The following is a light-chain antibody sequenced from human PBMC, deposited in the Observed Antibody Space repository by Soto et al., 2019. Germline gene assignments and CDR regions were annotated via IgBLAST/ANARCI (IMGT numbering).Light chain of an antibody. Sequence: EIVMTQSPATLSVSPGERATLSCRASQSVSSKLAWYQQRPGQAPRLLIYDASTRATGIPARFSGSGSGTEFTLTISSLQSEDFAVYYCQQYNNWPPITFGQGTRREIK. V-gene: IGKV3-15*01. J-gene: IGKJ5*01. CDR2: DAS. CDR3: QQYNNWPPIT. CDR1: QSVSSK.